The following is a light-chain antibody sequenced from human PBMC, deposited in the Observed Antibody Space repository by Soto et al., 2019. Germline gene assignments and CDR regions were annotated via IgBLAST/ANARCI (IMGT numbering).Light chain of an antibody. J-gene: IGLJ1*01. CDR2: EVS. CDR3: ASYTTTSSRV. CDR1: SSDVGAYDY. Sequence: QCARTRPASGSGVDVGGSRIFSTGTSSDVGAYDYVSWYQQHPDKAPKLMIYEVSNRPSGVSDRFSGSKSVNTATLTISGLQAEDEADYYCASYTTTSSRVFGTVTKVTVL. V-gene: IGLV2-14*03.